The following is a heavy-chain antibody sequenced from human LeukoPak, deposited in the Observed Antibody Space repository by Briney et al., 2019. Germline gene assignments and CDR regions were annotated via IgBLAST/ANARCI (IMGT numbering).Heavy chain of an antibody. V-gene: IGHV4-34*01. CDR1: GGSFSGYY. J-gene: IGHJ4*02. D-gene: IGHD3-3*01. Sequence: SETLSLTCAVYGGSFSGYYWSWIRQPPGMGLEWIGEISHSGNTNYNPSLKSRVTISIDTSKNQFSLNLTSVTAADTAVYYCARHSSYYDFSGPYYFDYWGQGTLVTVSS. CDR3: ARHSSYYDFSGPYYFDY. CDR2: ISHSGNT.